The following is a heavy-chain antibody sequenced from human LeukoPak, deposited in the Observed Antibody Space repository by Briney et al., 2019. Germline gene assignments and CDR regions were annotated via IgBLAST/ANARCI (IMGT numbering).Heavy chain of an antibody. CDR1: GFTFSNYG. Sequence: GGSLRLSCAASGFTFSNYGMSWVRQAPGKGLEWVSAISGSGGSTYYADSVKGRFTISRDNSKNTLYLQMNSLRAEETAVYYCAKERSRGGDCLDYWGQGTLVTVSS. V-gene: IGHV3-23*01. CDR3: AKERSRGGDCLDY. D-gene: IGHD2-21*02. J-gene: IGHJ4*02. CDR2: ISGSGGST.